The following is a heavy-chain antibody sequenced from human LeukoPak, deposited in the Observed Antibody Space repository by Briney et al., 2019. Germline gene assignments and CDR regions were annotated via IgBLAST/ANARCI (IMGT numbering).Heavy chain of an antibody. Sequence: SQTLSLTCAVSGGSISSGGYSWSWIRQPPGKGLEWIGYIYHSGSTYYNPSLKSRVTISVDRSKNQFSLKLSSVTAADTAVYYCARAAPLEILRLGELSFDDYWGQGTLVTVSS. CDR1: GGSISSGGYS. CDR3: ARAAPLEILRLGELSFDDY. CDR2: IYHSGST. J-gene: IGHJ4*02. V-gene: IGHV4-30-2*01. D-gene: IGHD3-16*02.